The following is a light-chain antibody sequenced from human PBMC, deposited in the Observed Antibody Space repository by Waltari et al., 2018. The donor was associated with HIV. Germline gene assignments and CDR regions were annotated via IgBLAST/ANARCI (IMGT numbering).Light chain of an antibody. CDR3: AAWDDSLSGRGV. CDR1: SSNIGSKY. J-gene: IGLJ2*01. CDR2: RNL. V-gene: IGLV1-47*01. Sequence: QSVLTQPPSASGTPGQRVTISCSGSSSNIGSKYVYWYQQLPGTAPKLLIYRNLQRPSGVPDRFSGSKSGTSASLAISGLRSEDEAEYYCAAWDDSLSGRGVFGGGTKLTVL.